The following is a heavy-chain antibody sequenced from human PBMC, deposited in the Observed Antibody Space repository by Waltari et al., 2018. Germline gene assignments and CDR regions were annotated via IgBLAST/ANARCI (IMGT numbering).Heavy chain of an antibody. Sequence: QVQLHQWGAGLLKPSETLSLTCAASGESFSGHFWSWIRQSPGKGLEWVGAIHYSGSTNYNPSLKSRLSLSVDTTKKQFSLRLTSVTAADTGVYFCARYGEVPPNYFFDYWGQGTLVTVSS. J-gene: IGHJ4*01. CDR2: IHYSGST. V-gene: IGHV4-34*01. CDR3: ARYGEVPPNYFFDY. CDR1: GESFSGHF. D-gene: IGHD2-21*01.